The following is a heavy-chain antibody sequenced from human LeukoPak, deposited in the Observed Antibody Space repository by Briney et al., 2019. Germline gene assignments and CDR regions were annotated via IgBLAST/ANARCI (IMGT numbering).Heavy chain of an antibody. J-gene: IGHJ5*02. CDR3: ARLYYDYVWGSYRPYWFDP. CDR2: IYYSGST. V-gene: IGHV4-59*08. D-gene: IGHD3-16*02. Sequence: KPSETLSLTCTVSGGSISSYYWSWIRQPPGKGLEWIGYIYYSGSTNYNPSLKSRVTISVDTSKNQFSLKLSSVTAADTAVYYCARLYYDYVWGSYRPYWFDPWGQGTLVTVSS. CDR1: GGSISSYY.